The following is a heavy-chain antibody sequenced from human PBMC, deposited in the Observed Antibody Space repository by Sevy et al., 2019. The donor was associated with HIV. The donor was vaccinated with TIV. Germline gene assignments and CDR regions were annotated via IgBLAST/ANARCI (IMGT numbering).Heavy chain of an antibody. Sequence: GESLKISCAASGFTFSSYWMSWVRQAPGKGLEWVTNIKQDGSEKYYVDSVKGRFTISRDNAKNSLYLQMNSLRAEDTAVYYCARDRVTAHAFDIWGQWTMVTVSS. J-gene: IGHJ3*02. CDR1: GFTFSSYW. CDR3: ARDRVTAHAFDI. V-gene: IGHV3-7*01. D-gene: IGHD2-21*02. CDR2: IKQDGSEK.